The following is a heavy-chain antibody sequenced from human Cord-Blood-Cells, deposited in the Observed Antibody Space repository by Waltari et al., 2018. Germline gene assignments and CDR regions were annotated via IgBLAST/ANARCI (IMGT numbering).Heavy chain of an antibody. Sequence: QVQLQESGPGLVKPSETLSLTCTVSGGSISSYYWTWTRQPPGKGLEWIGYIYYSGSTNYNPSLKSRVTISVDTSKNQFSLKLSSVTAADTAVYYCARDLGLGGVAATPHAFDIWGQGTMVTVSS. V-gene: IGHV4-59*01. CDR1: GGSISSYY. J-gene: IGHJ3*02. D-gene: IGHD2-15*01. CDR3: ARDLGLGGVAATPHAFDI. CDR2: IYYSGST.